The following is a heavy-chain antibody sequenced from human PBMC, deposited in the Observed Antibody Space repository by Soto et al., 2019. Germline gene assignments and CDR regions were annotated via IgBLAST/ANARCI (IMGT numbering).Heavy chain of an antibody. CDR1: GFIFSKYA. Sequence: EVPLVESGGGLVQPGGSLRLSCAASGFIFSKYAMHWVRQAPGKGLEYVSAISNTGGTTYYANSVKGRFTISRDNSKNILYLQMGSLRTEDMAVYYCARDRGDYFPEFWGQGTLVTVSS. V-gene: IGHV3-64*01. CDR2: ISNTGGTT. D-gene: IGHD4-17*01. CDR3: ARDRGDYFPEF. J-gene: IGHJ4*02.